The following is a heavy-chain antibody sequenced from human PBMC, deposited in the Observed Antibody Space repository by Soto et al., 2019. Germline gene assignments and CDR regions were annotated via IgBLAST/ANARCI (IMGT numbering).Heavy chain of an antibody. J-gene: IGHJ4*02. Sequence: SETLSLTCTVSGGSISSGGYYWSWIRQHPGKGLEWIGYIYYSGSTYYNPSLKSRVTISVDTSKNQFSLKLSSVTAADTAVYYCARAPVVPAAIGYDYWGQGTLVTVSS. D-gene: IGHD2-2*01. CDR3: ARAPVVPAAIGYDY. CDR1: GGSISSGGYY. CDR2: IYYSGST. V-gene: IGHV4-31*03.